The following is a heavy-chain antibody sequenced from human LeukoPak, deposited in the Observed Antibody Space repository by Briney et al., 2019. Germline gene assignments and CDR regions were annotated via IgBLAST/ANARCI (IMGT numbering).Heavy chain of an antibody. J-gene: IGHJ4*02. CDR3: AREENVGFDS. CDR2: IDPASGIT. CDR1: GYIFSDYW. V-gene: IGHV1-2*02. Sequence: ASVKVSCKASGYIFSDYWIHWVRQAPGRGLECLGWIDPASGITNQPQKFQGRITVTRDTSASTVYMDLSSLRSADTAVYYCAREENVGFDSWGQGTLVTVSS.